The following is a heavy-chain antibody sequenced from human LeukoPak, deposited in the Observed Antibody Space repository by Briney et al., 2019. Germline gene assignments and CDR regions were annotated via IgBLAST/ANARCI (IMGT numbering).Heavy chain of an antibody. D-gene: IGHD3-10*01. CDR1: GGSISSYY. CDR3: ARHGQTTYYYGSGSYYRRDYYYYYYMDV. Sequence: SETLSLTCTVSGGSISSYYWSWIRQPPGKGLEWIGYIYYSGSTNYNPSLKSRVTISVDTSKNQFSLKLSSVTAADTAVYYCARHGQTTYYYGSGSYYRRDYYYYYYMDVWGKGTTVTISS. CDR2: IYYSGST. V-gene: IGHV4-59*08. J-gene: IGHJ6*03.